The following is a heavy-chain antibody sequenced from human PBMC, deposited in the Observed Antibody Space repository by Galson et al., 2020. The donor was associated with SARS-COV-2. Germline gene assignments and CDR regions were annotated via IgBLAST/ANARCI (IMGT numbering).Heavy chain of an antibody. D-gene: IGHD2-21*01. CDR3: AREPTAGETSAYLDAFDL. V-gene: IGHV4-34*01. CDR2: INHSGST. Sequence: SQASETLSLTCAVYGGSFSGYYWSWIRQPPGKGLEWIGEINHSGSTNYNPSLKSRVTISVDTSKNQFSLKLRAVTAADTALYYCAREPTAGETSAYLDAFDLWGQGTMVTVSS. J-gene: IGHJ3*01. CDR1: GGSFSGYY.